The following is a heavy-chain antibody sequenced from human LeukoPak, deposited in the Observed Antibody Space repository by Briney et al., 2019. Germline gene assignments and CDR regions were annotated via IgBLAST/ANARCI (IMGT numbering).Heavy chain of an antibody. Sequence: SETLSLTCTVSGGSISSYYWSWIRQPPGKGLEWIGYIYYSGSTNYNPSLKSRVTISVDTSKNQFSLKLSSVTAADTAVYYCARGKFLEWLTNWFDPWGQGTLVTVSS. V-gene: IGHV4-59*01. D-gene: IGHD3-3*01. J-gene: IGHJ5*02. CDR2: IYYSGST. CDR1: GGSISSYY. CDR3: ARGKFLEWLTNWFDP.